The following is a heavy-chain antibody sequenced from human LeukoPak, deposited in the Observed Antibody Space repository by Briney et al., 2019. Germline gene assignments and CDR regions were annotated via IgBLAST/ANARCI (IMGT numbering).Heavy chain of an antibody. V-gene: IGHV3-30*04. Sequence: PGGSLRLSCAASGFTFSSYAMHWVRQAPGKGLEWVAVISYDGSNKYYADSVKGRFTISRDNSKNTLYLQMNSLRAEDTAVYYCARDVEMATTIDYWGQGTLVTVSS. CDR1: GFTFSSYA. D-gene: IGHD5-24*01. CDR2: ISYDGSNK. J-gene: IGHJ4*02. CDR3: ARDVEMATTIDY.